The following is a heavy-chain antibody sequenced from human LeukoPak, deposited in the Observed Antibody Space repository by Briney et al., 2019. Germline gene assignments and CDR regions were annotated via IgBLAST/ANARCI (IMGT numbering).Heavy chain of an antibody. Sequence: ASVKVSCKASGYTFTTYDINWVRQATGQGLEWMGWMNPNSGYTGYAQKFQGRVTITRDTYISTAYMELSSLRSEDTAVYYCARVAGSIDYWGQGTLVTVSS. J-gene: IGHJ4*02. CDR2: MNPNSGYT. CDR3: ARVAGSIDY. D-gene: IGHD6-19*01. CDR1: GYTFTTYD. V-gene: IGHV1-8*03.